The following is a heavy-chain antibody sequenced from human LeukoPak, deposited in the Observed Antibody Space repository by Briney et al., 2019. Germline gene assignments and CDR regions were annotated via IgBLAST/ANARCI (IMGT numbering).Heavy chain of an antibody. CDR1: GFTFSSYS. V-gene: IGHV3-48*01. J-gene: IGHJ4*02. CDR3: ARGGVKGVQYSYGSFDY. D-gene: IGHD5-18*01. CDR2: ISSSSSTI. Sequence: GGSLRLSCAASGFTFSSYSITWVRQAPGKGLEWISYISSSSSTIYYADSVQGRFTISRDNAKNSLFLQMNSLRAEDTAVYYCARGGVKGVQYSYGSFDYWGQGTLVTVSS.